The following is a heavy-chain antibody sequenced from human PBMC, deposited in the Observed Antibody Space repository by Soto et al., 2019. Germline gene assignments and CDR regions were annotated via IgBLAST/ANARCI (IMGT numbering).Heavy chain of an antibody. CDR2: ISGSGDST. CDR1: GFTFSSYA. D-gene: IGHD1-26*01. CDR3: ARRGSGSYYDY. V-gene: IGHV3-23*01. J-gene: IGHJ4*02. Sequence: EVQLLESGGGLVQPGGSLRLSCAASGFTFSSYAMRWVRQAPVKGLEWVSAISGSGDSTYYADSVKGRFTISRDNAKNTLYRHMNRLRADNTAVWSCARRGSGSYYDYWGQGTRVTVSS.